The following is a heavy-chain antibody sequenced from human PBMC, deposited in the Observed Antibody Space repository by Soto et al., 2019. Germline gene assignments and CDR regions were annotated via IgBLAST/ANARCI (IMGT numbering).Heavy chain of an antibody. CDR2: ITPFNGDT. CDR1: GYTFSSNS. V-gene: IGHV1-18*04. J-gene: IGHJ4*02. CDR3: ARVRVLVGATIDS. D-gene: IGHD1-26*01. Sequence: ASVKVSCKASGYTFSSNSIHWVRQAPGQGLEWMGWITPFNGDTSYAQKFQGRVTMTTDTSTSTVFMELRSLRFDDTAVYYCARVRVLVGATIDSWGQGTLVTVSS.